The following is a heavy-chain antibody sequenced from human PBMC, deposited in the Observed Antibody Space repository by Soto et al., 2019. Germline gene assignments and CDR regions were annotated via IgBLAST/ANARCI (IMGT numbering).Heavy chain of an antibody. CDR2: IYYSGST. J-gene: IGHJ4*02. CDR1: GGSISSSSYY. D-gene: IGHD3-3*01. Sequence: SETLSLTCTVSGGSISSSSYYWGWIRQPPGKGLEWIGSIYYSGSTYYNPSLKSRVTISVDTSKNQFSLKLSSVTAADTAVYYCARQGDFWSGYYYYFDYWGQGTLVTVS. V-gene: IGHV4-39*01. CDR3: ARQGDFWSGYYYYFDY.